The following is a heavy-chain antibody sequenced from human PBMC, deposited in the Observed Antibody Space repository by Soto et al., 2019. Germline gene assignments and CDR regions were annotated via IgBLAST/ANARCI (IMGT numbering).Heavy chain of an antibody. CDR1: GFTFSSYS. J-gene: IGHJ6*02. Sequence: EVQLVESGGGLVQPGGSLRLSCAASGFTFSSYSMNWVRQAPGKGLEWVSYISSSSSTIYYADSVKGRFTISRDNAKNSLYLQMNSRRDEDTAVYYCASLPYSDYYYGMDVWGQGTTVTVSS. CDR3: ASLPYSDYYYGMDV. CDR2: ISSSSSTI. V-gene: IGHV3-48*02. D-gene: IGHD4-4*01.